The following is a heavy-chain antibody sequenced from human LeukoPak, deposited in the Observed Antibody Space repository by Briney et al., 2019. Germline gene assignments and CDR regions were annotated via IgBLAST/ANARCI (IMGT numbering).Heavy chain of an antibody. CDR3: TRHHGGYGTSRGMDYYYYMDV. V-gene: IGHV3-73*01. J-gene: IGHJ6*03. D-gene: IGHD5-12*01. CDR2: IRSKANSYAT. Sequence: GGSLRLSCAASGFTFSGSAMHWVRQASGKGLEWVCRIRSKANSYATAYAASVKGRFTISRDDSKNTAYLQMNSLKTEYTAVYYCTRHHGGYGTSRGMDYYYYMDVWGKGTTVTVSS. CDR1: GFTFSGSA.